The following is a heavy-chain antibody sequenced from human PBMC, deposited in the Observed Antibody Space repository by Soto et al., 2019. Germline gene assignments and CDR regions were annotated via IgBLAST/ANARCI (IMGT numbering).Heavy chain of an antibody. CDR1: GYTFTSYY. CDR3: ARDRRDGYNSRY. CDR2: INPSGGST. D-gene: IGHD5-12*01. J-gene: IGHJ4*02. Sequence: ASVKASCKASGYTFTSYYMHWVRQAPGQVLEWMGIINPSGGSTSYAQKFQGRVTMTRDTSTITVYMQLSSLRSEDTAVYYCARDRRDGYNSRYWGQGTLVTVSS. V-gene: IGHV1-46*01.